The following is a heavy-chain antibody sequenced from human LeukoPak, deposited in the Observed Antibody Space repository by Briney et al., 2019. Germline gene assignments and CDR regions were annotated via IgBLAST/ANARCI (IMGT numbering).Heavy chain of an antibody. CDR2: VNPDSGGI. CDR3: ARAQNYHDRSGYSDDTFDV. D-gene: IGHD3-22*01. Sequence: ASVKVSCKPSGYTFTDNYIHWVRQAPGQGLEWMGRVNPDSGGINYAQKFQGRVTMTRDTSINTAFVELRRLRSDDTATYYCARAQNYHDRSGYSDDTFDVWGHGTMITVSS. V-gene: IGHV1-2*06. CDR1: GYTFTDNY. J-gene: IGHJ3*01.